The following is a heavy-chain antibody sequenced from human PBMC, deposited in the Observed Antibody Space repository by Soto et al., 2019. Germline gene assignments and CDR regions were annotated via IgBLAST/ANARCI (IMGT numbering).Heavy chain of an antibody. D-gene: IGHD3-16*01. CDR1: GFTFSNYA. Sequence: EVQLLESGGGLVQPGGSLRLSCSASGFTFSNYAMRWVRQAPGKGLQWVSFISGSGTTTYYADSVKGRFTISRDNSKNTLYLQMTLLTAEDTAVYYCAKDFQFDFDYWGQGTLVTVSS. J-gene: IGHJ4*02. CDR3: AKDFQFDFDY. V-gene: IGHV3-23*01. CDR2: ISGSGTTT.